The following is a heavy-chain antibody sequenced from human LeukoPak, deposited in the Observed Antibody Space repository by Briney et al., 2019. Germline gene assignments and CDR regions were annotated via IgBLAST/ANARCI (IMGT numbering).Heavy chain of an antibody. Sequence: SETLSLTCAVSGYSISSGYYWGWIRQPPGKGLEWIGSIYHSGSTYYNPSLKSRVTISVDTSKNQFSLKLSSVTAADTAVYYCARGGSSGPYNWFDPWGQGILVTVSS. V-gene: IGHV4-38-2*01. D-gene: IGHD6-19*01. CDR2: IYHSGST. J-gene: IGHJ5*02. CDR1: GYSISSGYY. CDR3: ARGGSSGPYNWFDP.